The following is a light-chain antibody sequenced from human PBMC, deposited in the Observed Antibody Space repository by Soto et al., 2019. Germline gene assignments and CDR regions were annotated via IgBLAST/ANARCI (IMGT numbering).Light chain of an antibody. CDR2: GAS. CDR3: QQYNSSPLN. CDR1: QTIRSSF. Sequence: EIELTQSPGTLSLSPGERATLSCRASQTIRSSFLAWYQQKPGQTPRLLIFGASSRATGIPERFSGSGSGTDFTLTISRLEPEDVAVYYCQQYNSSPLNFGGGTKVAIK. V-gene: IGKV3-20*01. J-gene: IGKJ4*01.